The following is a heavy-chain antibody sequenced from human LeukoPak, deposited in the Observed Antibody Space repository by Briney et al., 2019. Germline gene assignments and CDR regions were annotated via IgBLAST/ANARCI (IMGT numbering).Heavy chain of an antibody. D-gene: IGHD2-8*02. CDR2: INQDGSET. CDR3: ARDQISSTGKPPFDY. Sequence: GGSLRLSCAASGFTFSSYWMSWVRQAPGKGPEWVANINQDGSETYYVDSVKGRFTISRDNAKNSLYLQMNSLRAEDTAVYYCARDQISSTGKPPFDYWGQGTLVTVSS. V-gene: IGHV3-7*01. J-gene: IGHJ4*02. CDR1: GFTFSSYW.